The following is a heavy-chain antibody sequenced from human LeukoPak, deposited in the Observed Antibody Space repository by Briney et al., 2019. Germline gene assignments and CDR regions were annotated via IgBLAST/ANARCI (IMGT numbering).Heavy chain of an antibody. CDR3: AREYDSSWPS. CDR1: GFSFRTYA. D-gene: IGHD3-22*01. CDR2: ISDNSAKT. J-gene: IGHJ5*02. Sequence: GGSLRLSCAASGFSFRTYAMSWARQAPGKGLEWVSAISDNSAKTYYADSVKGRFTISRDNSKNTLFVQMNSLRAEDTAIYYCAREYDSSWPSWGPGTLVTVSS. V-gene: IGHV3-23*01.